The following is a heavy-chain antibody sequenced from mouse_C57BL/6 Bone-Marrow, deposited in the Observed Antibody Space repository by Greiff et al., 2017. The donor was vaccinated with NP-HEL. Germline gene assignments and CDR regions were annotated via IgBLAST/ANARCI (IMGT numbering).Heavy chain of an antibody. V-gene: IGHV2-2*01. CDR3: ARMGFPDY. CDR2: IWSGGST. J-gene: IGHJ2*01. Sequence: VMLVESGPGLVQPSQSLSITCTVSGFSLTSYGVHWVRQSPGKGLEWLGVIWSGGSTDYNAAFISRLSISKDNSKSQFFFKMNSLQADDTAIYYCARMGFPDYWGQGTTLTVSS. CDR1: GFSLTSYG.